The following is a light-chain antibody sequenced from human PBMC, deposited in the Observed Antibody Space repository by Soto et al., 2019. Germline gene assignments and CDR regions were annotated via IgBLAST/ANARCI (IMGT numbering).Light chain of an antibody. V-gene: IGKV3-20*01. Sequence: EIVLTQSPGTLSLSPGERATLSCRASQSVSSSYLAWYQQKPGQAPRLLIYGASSRATGILDRFSGSGSGTDFTLTISRLEPEDFVVYYCQQYESSPRTFGQGTKVEIK. CDR3: QQYESSPRT. CDR2: GAS. J-gene: IGKJ1*01. CDR1: QSVSSSY.